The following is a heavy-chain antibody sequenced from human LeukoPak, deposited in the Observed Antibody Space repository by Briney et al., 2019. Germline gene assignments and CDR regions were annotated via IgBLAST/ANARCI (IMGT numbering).Heavy chain of an antibody. Sequence: PGGSLRLSCAASGFTFSSYWMAWVRQAPGKELEWVANIKGDGSEDHYVDSVRGRFTISRDNAKNTLYLQMNSLRAEDTAVYYCARSHAPYSSSWLFAYYFDYWGQGTLVTVAS. V-gene: IGHV3-7*01. CDR3: ARSHAPYSSSWLFAYYFDY. J-gene: IGHJ4*02. D-gene: IGHD2-2*01. CDR1: GFTFSSYW. CDR2: IKGDGSED.